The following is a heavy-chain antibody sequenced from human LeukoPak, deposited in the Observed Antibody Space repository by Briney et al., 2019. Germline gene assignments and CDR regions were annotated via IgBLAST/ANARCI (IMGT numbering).Heavy chain of an antibody. CDR1: GYTFTSYD. Sequence: ASVKVSCKASGYTFTSYDINWVRQATGQGLEWMGWMNPNSGNTGYAQKFQGRVTMTRNTSISTAYMELSRLRSDDTAVYYCARDFGPEYYGSGSKTDDYWSQGTLVTVSS. J-gene: IGHJ4*02. V-gene: IGHV1-8*01. CDR2: MNPNSGNT. D-gene: IGHD3-10*01. CDR3: ARDFGPEYYGSGSKTDDY.